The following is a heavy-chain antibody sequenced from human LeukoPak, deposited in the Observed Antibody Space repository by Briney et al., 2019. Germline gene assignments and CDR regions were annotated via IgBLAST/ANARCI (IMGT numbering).Heavy chain of an antibody. V-gene: IGHV4-30-2*01. J-gene: IGHJ5*02. CDR2: IYHSGST. CDR3: ARDRDLNWLDP. Sequence: SQTLSLTCTVSGGSISSGGYYWSWIRQPPGKGLEWIGYIYHSGSTYYNPSLKSRVTISVDRSKNQFSLKLSSVTAADTAVYYCARDRDLNWLDPWGQGTLVTVSS. CDR1: GGSISSGGYY.